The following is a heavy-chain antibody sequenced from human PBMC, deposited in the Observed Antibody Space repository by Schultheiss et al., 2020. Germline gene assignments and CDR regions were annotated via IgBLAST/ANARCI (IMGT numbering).Heavy chain of an antibody. CDR3: ARAASYGQSYFDY. D-gene: IGHD3-10*01. CDR1: GGSISSGDYY. Sequence: SETLSLTCTVSGGSISSGDYYWSWIRQPPGKGLEWIGYIYYSGSTYYNPSLKSRVTISVDKSKNQFSLRLSSMTAADTAVYYCARAASYGQSYFDYWGQGTLVTVSS. CDR2: IYYSGST. V-gene: IGHV4-30-4*01. J-gene: IGHJ4*02.